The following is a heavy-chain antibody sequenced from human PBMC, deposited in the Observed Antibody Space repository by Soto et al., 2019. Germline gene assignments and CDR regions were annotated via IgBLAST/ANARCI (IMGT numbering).Heavy chain of an antibody. CDR1: GFSRSGDGVG. D-gene: IGHD2-2*01. CDR2: IYWDDDQ. J-gene: IGHJ3*02. V-gene: IGHV2-5*02. CDR3: AHAFXGTSLPNDAFDT. Sequence: QITLKESGPTLVKPTQSLTLNCTVSGFSRSGDGVGVGWIRQPPGKALEWLALIYWDDDQRYRPSLKTRITITXDTXXXQVVXTXTXXXXLAXPTYYCAHAFXGTSLPNDAFDTWGQGTVVTVPS.